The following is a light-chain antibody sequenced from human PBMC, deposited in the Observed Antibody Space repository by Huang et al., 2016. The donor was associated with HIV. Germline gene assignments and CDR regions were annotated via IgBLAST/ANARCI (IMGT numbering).Light chain of an antibody. CDR2: GAS. Sequence: EIVMTQSPATLSVSPGERATLSCRASQSVSSNLAWYQQKPGQAPRLLIYGASTRATGVPARFSGSGSETEFTLTISSLQSEDFAVYYCQQYNNWLTFGGGTKVEI. CDR3: QQYNNWLT. J-gene: IGKJ4*01. V-gene: IGKV3-15*01. CDR1: QSVSSN.